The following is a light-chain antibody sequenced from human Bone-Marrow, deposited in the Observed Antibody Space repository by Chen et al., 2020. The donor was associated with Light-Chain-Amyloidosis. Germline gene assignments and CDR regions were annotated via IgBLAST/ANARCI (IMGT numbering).Light chain of an antibody. CDR1: SSDVGSYNL. CDR2: EVS. V-gene: IGLV2-23*02. J-gene: IGLJ2*01. Sequence: QSALTQPASGSGLPGQPIPISSPGTSSDVGSYNLVSWYQQRPGKAPKLMIYEVSKRPSGVSNRFSGSKSGNTASLTISGLQAEDEADYYCCSYAGSSTRFGGGTKLTVL. CDR3: CSYAGSSTR.